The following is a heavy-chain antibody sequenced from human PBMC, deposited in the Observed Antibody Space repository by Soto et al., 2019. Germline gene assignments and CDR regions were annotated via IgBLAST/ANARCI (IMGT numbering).Heavy chain of an antibody. V-gene: IGHV4-31*03. J-gene: IGHJ6*03. Sequence: QVQLQESGPGLVKPSQTLSLTCTVSGGSISSGGYYWSWIRQPPGKGLEWLGYIYSSGRTYYNPYFKRRVTISVDTSKNQFSLEQSAVTAADAAVYYCATSTARLNYEFWSGDSCYYYYYMDVWGKGTTVTVSS. CDR3: ATSTARLNYEFWSGDSCYYYYYMDV. D-gene: IGHD3-3*01. CDR1: GGSISSGGYY. CDR2: IYSSGRT.